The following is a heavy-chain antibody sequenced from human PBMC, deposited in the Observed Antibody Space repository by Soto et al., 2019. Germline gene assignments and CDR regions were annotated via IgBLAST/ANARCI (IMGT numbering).Heavy chain of an antibody. CDR2: ISGSGGNT. V-gene: IGHV3-23*01. CDR3: AKGFTMRMRAAEY. Sequence: EVQLLESGGGLVQPGGSLRISCAASGFTFKNFAMNWVRQAPGKGLEWVSGISGSGGNTFYADSVKGRFTISRDNSKNTLYLQMSRLRAEDTAVYFCAKGFTMRMRAAEYWGQGTLVSVSS. J-gene: IGHJ4*02. CDR1: GFTFKNFA. D-gene: IGHD3-22*01.